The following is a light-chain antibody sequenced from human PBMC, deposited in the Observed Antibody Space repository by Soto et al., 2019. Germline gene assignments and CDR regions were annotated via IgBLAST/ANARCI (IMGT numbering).Light chain of an antibody. J-gene: IGKJ4*01. CDR3: QQFNTYPALT. CDR2: DVS. V-gene: IGKV1-13*02. Sequence: AIQLTQSPSSLSASVGDRVTITCRASQGISSALAWYQQKPGKSPNLLIYDVSSLESGVPSRFSGSGSGTDFNLTIRSLQPEDFATYYCQQFNTYPALTFGGGTKVEIK. CDR1: QGISSA.